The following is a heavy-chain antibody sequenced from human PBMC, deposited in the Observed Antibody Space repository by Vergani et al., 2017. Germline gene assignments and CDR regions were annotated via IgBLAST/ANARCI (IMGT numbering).Heavy chain of an antibody. CDR3: AKYLRDSTDGLPDS. CDR1: GFTFDTYT. D-gene: IGHD2-21*02. CDR2: ISSGGGDI. Sequence: EVQLLESGGGLVQPGGSRRLSCAGAGFTFDTYTMAYVPQAPGKGLEWVATISSGGGDIFYADSVKGRFTISRDNSKDILYLQMDSLRSEDTALYYCAKYLRDSTDGLPDSWGPGTLVIVSS. V-gene: IGHV3-23*01. J-gene: IGHJ4*02.